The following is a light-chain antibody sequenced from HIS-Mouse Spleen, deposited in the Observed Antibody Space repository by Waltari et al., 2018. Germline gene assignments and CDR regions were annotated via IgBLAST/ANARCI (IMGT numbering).Light chain of an antibody. V-gene: IGKV1-39*01. CDR2: AAS. CDR3: QQSYSTPRT. Sequence: DIQMTQSPSSLSASVGDRVTITCRASQSISSYLNWYQQKPGKAPKPRIYAASSLQSGVPSRFSGSGSGTDFTLTISSLQPEDFATYYCQQSYSTPRTFGQGTKLEIK. CDR1: QSISSY. J-gene: IGKJ2*01.